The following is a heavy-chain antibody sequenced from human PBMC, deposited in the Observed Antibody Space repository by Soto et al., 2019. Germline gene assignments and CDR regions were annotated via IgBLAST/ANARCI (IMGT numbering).Heavy chain of an antibody. V-gene: IGHV3-11*01. CDR2: ISSSGSTI. CDR3: ARAMVRGVIIRSSYYGMDV. J-gene: IGHJ6*02. Sequence: PGVSLRLSCAASGFTFSDYYMSWIRQAPGKGLEWVSYISSSGSTIYYSDSVKGRFTISRDKAKNSLYLQMNSRRAEDTAVYYCARAMVRGVIIRSSYYGMDVWGQGTTVTVSS. D-gene: IGHD3-10*01. CDR1: GFTFSDYY.